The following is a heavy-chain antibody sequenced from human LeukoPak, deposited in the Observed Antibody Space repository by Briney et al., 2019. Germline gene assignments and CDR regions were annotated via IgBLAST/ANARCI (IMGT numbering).Heavy chain of an antibody. CDR3: AKVIQQWLVPDYYYYGMDV. Sequence: PGGSLRLSCAASGFIYDDYAMHWVRQAPGKGLEWVSLISGDGGSTYYADSVKGRFTISRDNSKRSLYLQMNSLRTEDTALNYCAKVIQQWLVPDYYYYGMDVWGQGTTVTVSS. CDR1: GFIYDDYA. D-gene: IGHD6-19*01. CDR2: ISGDGGST. J-gene: IGHJ6*02. V-gene: IGHV3-43*02.